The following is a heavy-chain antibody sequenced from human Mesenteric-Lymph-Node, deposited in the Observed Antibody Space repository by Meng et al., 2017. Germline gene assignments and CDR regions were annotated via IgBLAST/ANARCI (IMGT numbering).Heavy chain of an antibody. V-gene: IGHV3-23*01. CDR2: FSGSVTIT. J-gene: IGHJ4*02. Sequence: GESLKISCAASGFTFSSYAMSWVRQTPGKGLEWVEAFSGSVTITFYADSVKGRFTISKDNSRNTLYLQMDGLRVEDSAVYYCAKGGYSYGYVDYWGQGTLVTVSS. CDR1: GFTFSSYA. CDR3: AKGGYSYGYVDY. D-gene: IGHD5-18*01.